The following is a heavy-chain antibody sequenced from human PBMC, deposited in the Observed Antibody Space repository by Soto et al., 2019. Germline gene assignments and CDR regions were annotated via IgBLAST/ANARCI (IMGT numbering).Heavy chain of an antibody. Sequence: QVQLQESGPGLVQPSETLSLTCTVSGGSISNYYWNWIRKAPGKGLEWIGYIGYNGNTHYNPSLKSRVTMSVDTYKNQFSLKLSFVTAADTAVYYCARWGGNSLNAFDFWGQGTLVTVSS. J-gene: IGHJ3*01. D-gene: IGHD1-26*01. V-gene: IGHV4-59*01. CDR2: IGYNGNT. CDR1: GGSISNYY. CDR3: ARWGGNSLNAFDF.